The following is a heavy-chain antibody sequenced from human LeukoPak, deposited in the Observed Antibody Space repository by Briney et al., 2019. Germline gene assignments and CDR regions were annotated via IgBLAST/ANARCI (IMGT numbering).Heavy chain of an antibody. CDR2: ISSSSSTI. CDR3: ARGRGSSYGDPFDY. V-gene: IGHV3-48*03. J-gene: IGHJ4*02. CDR1: GFTFSSYE. D-gene: IGHD5-18*01. Sequence: GGSLRLSCAASGFTFSSYEMHWVRQAPGKGLEWVSYISSSSSTIYYADSVKGRFTISRDNAKNSLYLQMNSLRAEDTAVYYCARGRGSSYGDPFDYWGQGTLVTVSS.